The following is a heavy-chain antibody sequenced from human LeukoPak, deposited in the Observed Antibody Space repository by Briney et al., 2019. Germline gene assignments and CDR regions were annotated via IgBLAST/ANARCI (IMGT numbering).Heavy chain of an antibody. D-gene: IGHD2-15*01. V-gene: IGHV1-46*01. CDR2: INPSGDST. CDR1: GYTLTSYY. Sequence: ASVKVSCKASGYTLTSYYMHWVRQAPGQGLEWMGIINPSGDSTRYAQKFQGRVTMTRDTSTSTVYMELSSLRSEDTAVYYCARAPGYCSGGSCSWFDYWGQGTLVTVSS. J-gene: IGHJ4*02. CDR3: ARAPGYCSGGSCSWFDY.